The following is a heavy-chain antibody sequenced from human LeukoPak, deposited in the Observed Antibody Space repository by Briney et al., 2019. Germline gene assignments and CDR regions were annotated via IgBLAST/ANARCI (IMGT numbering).Heavy chain of an antibody. CDR3: ARGYYYDSSGYITDY. D-gene: IGHD3-22*01. CDR2: IIPIFGTA. J-gene: IGHJ4*02. CDR1: GGTFSSYA. Sequence: ASVKVSCKASGGTFSSYAISWVRQALGQGLEWMGGIIPIFGTANYAQKFQGRVTITADESTSTAYMELSSLRSEDTAVYYCARGYYYDSSGYITDYWGQGTLVTVSS. V-gene: IGHV1-69*01.